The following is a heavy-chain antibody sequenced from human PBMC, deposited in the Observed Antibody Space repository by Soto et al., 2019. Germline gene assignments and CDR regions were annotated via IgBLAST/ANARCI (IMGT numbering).Heavy chain of an antibody. Sequence: EVQLLESGGGLVQPGGSLRLSCVASGFTFTTYGMNWVLQAPGKGLEWVSGISASGDSTFNADSVKGRFTISRDNSKNTLYLQMNSLRAEDTAVYYCAKDLLQWLVVGHDAFDIWGQGTMVTVSS. CDR3: AKDLLQWLVVGHDAFDI. D-gene: IGHD6-19*01. CDR2: ISASGDST. CDR1: GFTFTTYG. V-gene: IGHV3-23*01. J-gene: IGHJ3*02.